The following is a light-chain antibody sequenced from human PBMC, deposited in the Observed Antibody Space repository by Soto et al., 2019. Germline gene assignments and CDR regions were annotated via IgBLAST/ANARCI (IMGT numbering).Light chain of an antibody. V-gene: IGLV2-11*01. J-gene: IGLJ2*01. CDR1: SSDVGKYDY. CDR2: DVS. Sequence: QSALTQPPSASGSPGQSVTISCTGTSSDVGKYDYVSWFQHHPGKAPKLIIYDVSKRPSGVPDRFSGSKSGNTASLTISGLQAEDEADYYCCSYAGSYTFVFGGGTKVTVL. CDR3: CSYAGSYTFV.